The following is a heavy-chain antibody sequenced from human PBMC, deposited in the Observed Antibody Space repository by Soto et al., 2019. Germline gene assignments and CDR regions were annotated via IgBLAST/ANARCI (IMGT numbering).Heavy chain of an antibody. CDR1: GGSVTSDEDY. CDR3: STESGSTYGYFDH. D-gene: IGHD5-18*01. V-gene: IGHV4-30-4*01. CDR2: ISNSGST. J-gene: IGHJ4*02. Sequence: PSETLSLTCTVSGGSVTSDEDYWTWIRQSPGKGLEWIGYISNSGSTGYNPSLKTRLSMSVDRSKNPFTLRLTSVTAAATAVYFCSTESGSTYGYFDHWGQGTRVTVSS.